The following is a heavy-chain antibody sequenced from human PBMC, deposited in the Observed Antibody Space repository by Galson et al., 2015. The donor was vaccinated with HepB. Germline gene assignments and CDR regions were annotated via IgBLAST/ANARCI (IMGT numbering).Heavy chain of an antibody. CDR1: GFIFSDYY. D-gene: IGHD2-15*01. J-gene: IGHJ4*02. CDR3: AREVVSVAATRGY. V-gene: IGHV3-11*01. CDR2: ISSSGSVI. Sequence: SLRLSCAASGFIFSDYYMTWIRQAPGKGLEWVSYISSSGSVIHYADSVKGRFTISRDTAKNSLHLQMNSLRGEDTAMYYCAREVVSVAATRGYWGQGTLVTVSS.